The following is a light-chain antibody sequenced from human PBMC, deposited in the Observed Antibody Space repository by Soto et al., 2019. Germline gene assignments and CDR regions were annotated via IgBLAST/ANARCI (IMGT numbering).Light chain of an antibody. CDR2: AAS. Sequence: DIHMTQSPSSLSASVGDRVTITCRASQSISSYLNWYQQKLGKAPRLLIYAASSLQSGVPSRFSGSGSRTDFTLTISSLQPEDFATYYCQQSYSTPQTFGQGTKVEIK. J-gene: IGKJ1*01. V-gene: IGKV1-39*01. CDR1: QSISSY. CDR3: QQSYSTPQT.